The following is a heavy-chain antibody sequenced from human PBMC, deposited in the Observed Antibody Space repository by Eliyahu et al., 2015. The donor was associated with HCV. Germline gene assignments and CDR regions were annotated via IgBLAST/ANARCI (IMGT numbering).Heavy chain of an antibody. Sequence: QVQLQESGPGLVKPSQTLSLTCTVSGGSISSGGYYWGWIRQHPGKGLEWIGYIYYSGSTYYNPSLKSRVTISVDTSKNQFSLKLSSVTAADTAVYYCARGSVPYDFWSGYFDYWGQGTLVTVSS. CDR1: GGSISSGGYY. J-gene: IGHJ4*02. V-gene: IGHV4-31*03. D-gene: IGHD3-3*01. CDR3: ARGSVPYDFWSGYFDY. CDR2: IYYSGST.